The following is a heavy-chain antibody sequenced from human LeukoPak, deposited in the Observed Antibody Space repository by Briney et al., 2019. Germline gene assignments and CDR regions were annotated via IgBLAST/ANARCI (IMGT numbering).Heavy chain of an antibody. CDR1: GGSIRNSNFY. Sequence: SETLSLTCTVSGGSIRNSNFYWGWIRQSPGKGLEWIGEINHSGSTNYNPSLKSRVTISVDTSKNQFSLKLSSVTAADTAVYYCARTGVGATTDYYYYMDVWGKGTTVTISS. V-gene: IGHV4-39*01. J-gene: IGHJ6*03. CDR2: INHSGST. D-gene: IGHD1-26*01. CDR3: ARTGVGATTDYYYYMDV.